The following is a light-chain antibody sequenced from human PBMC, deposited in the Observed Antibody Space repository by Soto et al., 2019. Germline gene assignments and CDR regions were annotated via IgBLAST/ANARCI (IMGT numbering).Light chain of an antibody. Sequence: DIQLTQSPHTLSESLGDRVAIXCRASQGISSWLAWYQHKPGTAPKLLIFAASRLQTGVPLRFSGSGSGTDFTLTISSLQPEDFATYYCQQSYSTPQTFGQGTKVDIK. CDR1: QGISSW. CDR2: AAS. CDR3: QQSYSTPQT. V-gene: IGKV1-39*01. J-gene: IGKJ1*01.